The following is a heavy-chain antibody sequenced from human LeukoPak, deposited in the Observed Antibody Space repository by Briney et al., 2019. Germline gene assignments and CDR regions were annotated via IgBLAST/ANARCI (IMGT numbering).Heavy chain of an antibody. CDR3: ARVKFGRGVNHQVYYYYMDV. CDR2: ISSSGSTI. J-gene: IGHJ6*03. Sequence: PGGSLRLSCAAAGFTFSSYEMNWVRQAPGKGLEWVSYISSSGSTIYYADSVKGRFTISRDNAKNSLYLQMNSLRAEDTAVYYCARVKFGRGVNHQVYYYYMDVWGKGTTVTISS. D-gene: IGHD3-10*01. CDR1: GFTFSSYE. V-gene: IGHV3-48*03.